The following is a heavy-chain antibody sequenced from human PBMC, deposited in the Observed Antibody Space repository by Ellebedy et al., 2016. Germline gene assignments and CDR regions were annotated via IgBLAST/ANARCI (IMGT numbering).Heavy chain of an antibody. D-gene: IGHD3-16*01. CDR2: INDDNRLT. Sequence: ASVKVSCKASGYSFSDYTIHWVRQAPGQRPEWMAWINDDNRLTRFSQKFQDRVILTTDTSAATVYMELRGLTSDDTAVYFCGRDDYVTHTNDYWGQGSLVTVTS. CDR3: GRDDYVTHTNDY. CDR1: GYSFSDYT. J-gene: IGHJ4*02. V-gene: IGHV1-3*01.